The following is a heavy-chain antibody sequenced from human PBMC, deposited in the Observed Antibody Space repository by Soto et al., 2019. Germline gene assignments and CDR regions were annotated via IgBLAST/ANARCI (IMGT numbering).Heavy chain of an antibody. D-gene: IGHD6-13*01. CDR2: ISWNSGSI. V-gene: IGHV3-9*01. J-gene: IGHJ6*02. CDR1: GFTFDDYA. CDR3: AKDIDVLQLVSGYYYGMDV. Sequence: SLRLSCAASGFTFDDYAMHWVRQAPGKGLEWVSGISWNSGSIGYADSVKGRFTISRDNAKNSLYLQMNSLRAEDTALYYCAKDIDVLQLVSGYYYGMDVWGQGTTVTVSS.